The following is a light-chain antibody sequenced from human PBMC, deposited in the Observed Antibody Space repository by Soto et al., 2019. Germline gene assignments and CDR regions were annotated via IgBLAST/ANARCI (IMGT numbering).Light chain of an antibody. Sequence: IVLTQSPGTLSLSPGERATLSCRASQSGSSSYLAWYQQKPGQAPRLLIYGASSRATGISDRFSGSGSATDFTLTISRLEPEDSAVYYCQQYGSSPPGTFGQGTKVEIK. J-gene: IGKJ1*01. V-gene: IGKV3-20*01. CDR2: GAS. CDR1: QSGSSSY. CDR3: QQYGSSPPGT.